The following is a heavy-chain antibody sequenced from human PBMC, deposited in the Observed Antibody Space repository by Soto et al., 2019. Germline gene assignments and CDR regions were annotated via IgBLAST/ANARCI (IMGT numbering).Heavy chain of an antibody. J-gene: IGHJ3*02. CDR1: GFTFDDYA. Sequence: VQLVESGGGLVQPGRSLRLSCAASGFTFDDYAMHWVRQAPGKGLEWVSGISWNSGSIGYADSVKGRFTISRDNAKNSLYLQMNSLRAEDTALYYCAKDIWMTTSAFDIWGQGTMVTVSS. D-gene: IGHD4-17*01. CDR2: ISWNSGSI. CDR3: AKDIWMTTSAFDI. V-gene: IGHV3-9*01.